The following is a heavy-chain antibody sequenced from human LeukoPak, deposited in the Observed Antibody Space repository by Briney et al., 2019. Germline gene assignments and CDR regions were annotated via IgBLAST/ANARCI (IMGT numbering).Heavy chain of an antibody. D-gene: IGHD6-6*01. CDR1: GFTFSSYG. V-gene: IGHV3-64D*06. Sequence: GGSLRLSCAASGFTFSSYGMHWVRQAPGKGLEYVSAISSNGGSTYYADSVKGRFTISRDNSKNTLYLQMSSLRAEDTAVYYCATGAARPLGAFDYWGQGTLVTVSS. CDR3: ATGAARPLGAFDY. CDR2: ISSNGGST. J-gene: IGHJ4*02.